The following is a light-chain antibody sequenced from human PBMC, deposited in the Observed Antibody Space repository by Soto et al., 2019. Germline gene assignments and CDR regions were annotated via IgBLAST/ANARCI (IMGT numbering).Light chain of an antibody. CDR1: QTISSW. CDR3: QHYNSYSEA. Sequence: DIQMTQSPSTLSGSVGDRVTITCRASQTISSWLAWYQQKPGKAPKLLIYKASTLKSGGPSRLSGSGSGTEFTLTISRLQPDDFATYYCQHYNSYSEAFGQGTKVELK. J-gene: IGKJ1*01. CDR2: KAS. V-gene: IGKV1-5*03.